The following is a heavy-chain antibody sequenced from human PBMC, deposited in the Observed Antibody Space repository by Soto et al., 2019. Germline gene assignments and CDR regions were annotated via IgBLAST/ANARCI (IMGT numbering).Heavy chain of an antibody. J-gene: IGHJ6*02. CDR2: ISYDGSNK. CDR3: PKDLLRPGRAYGMDV. V-gene: IGHV3-30*18. CDR1: GFTFSTYG. D-gene: IGHD6-25*01. Sequence: QVQLVESGGGVVQPGRSLRLSCAASGFTFSTYGMHWVRQAPGKGLEWVAVISYDGSNKYYADSVKGRFTISRDNSKNTLYLQMNSLRPEDTAVYYCPKDLLRPGRAYGMDVWGQGTTVTVSS.